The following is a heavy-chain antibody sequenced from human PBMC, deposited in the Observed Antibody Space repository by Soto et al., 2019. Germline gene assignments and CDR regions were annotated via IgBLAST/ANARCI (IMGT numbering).Heavy chain of an antibody. Sequence: GGSLRLSCAASGFVFSNYAMFWFRQAPGRGLEWVSTIYAAGGSKYYAGSVKGRFTVSRDNSRDTLFLQMDSLRVEDTAIYFCEKDLIRGDGYEDPDYWGQGTPVTVYS. J-gene: IGHJ4*02. CDR3: EKDLIRGDGYEDPDY. D-gene: IGHD3-10*01. CDR1: GFVFSNYA. CDR2: IYAAGGSK. V-gene: IGHV3-23*01.